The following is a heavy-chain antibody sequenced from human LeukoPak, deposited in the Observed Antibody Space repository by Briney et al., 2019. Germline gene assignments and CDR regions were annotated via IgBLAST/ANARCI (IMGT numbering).Heavy chain of an antibody. CDR3: ARVRHCSGGSCYPHNWFDP. CDR2: ISAYNGNT. CDR1: GYTFTSYG. D-gene: IGHD2-15*01. V-gene: IGHV1-18*01. J-gene: IGHJ5*02. Sequence: GASVKVSCKASGYTFTSYGISWVRQAAGQGLEWMGWISAYNGNTNYAQKLQGRVTMTTDTSTSTAYMELRSLRSDDTAVYYCARVRHCSGGSCYPHNWFDPWGQGTLVTVSS.